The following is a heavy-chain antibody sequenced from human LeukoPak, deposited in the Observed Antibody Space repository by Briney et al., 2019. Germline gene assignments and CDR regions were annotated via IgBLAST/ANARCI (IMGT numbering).Heavy chain of an antibody. J-gene: IGHJ5*02. D-gene: IGHD5-18*01. Sequence: PGGSLRLSCAASGFTFSGSAMHWVRQAPGKGLEWVSAISGSGGSTYYADSVKGRFTISRDNSKNTLYLQMNSLRAEDTAVYYCARVLRGYSYGYGGDWFDPWGQGTLVTVSS. CDR3: ARVLRGYSYGYGGDWFDP. CDR1: GFTFSGSA. V-gene: IGHV3-23*01. CDR2: ISGSGGST.